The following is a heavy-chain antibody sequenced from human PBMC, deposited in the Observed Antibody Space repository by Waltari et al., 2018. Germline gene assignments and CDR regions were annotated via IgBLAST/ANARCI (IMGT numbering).Heavy chain of an antibody. V-gene: IGHV3-33*06. Sequence: QVQLVESGGGVVQPGRSLRLSCAASGFTFSSYGIHWVRQAPGKGLEWVAVIWDDGSNKYYADSVKGRFTISRDNSKNTLYLQMNSLRAEDTAVYYCAKEAERGSGSPPADYWGQGTLVTVSS. CDR1: GFTFSSYG. CDR3: AKEAERGSGSPPADY. D-gene: IGHD3-10*01. J-gene: IGHJ4*02. CDR2: IWDDGSNK.